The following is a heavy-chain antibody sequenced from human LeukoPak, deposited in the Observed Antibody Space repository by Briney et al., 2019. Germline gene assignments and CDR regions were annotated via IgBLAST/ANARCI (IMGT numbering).Heavy chain of an antibody. J-gene: IGHJ3*02. CDR3: TKGGTPYGSSGAAFDI. CDR1: GITFNTYG. Sequence: GGSLRLSCVASGITFNTYGMRWVRQTPGKGLEWVSGVSGSGSETYYADSVKGRFTISRDNSKNTVSLQMDSLRVEDTAKYYCTKGGTPYGSSGAAFDIWGQGTMVTVSS. V-gene: IGHV3-23*01. D-gene: IGHD3-22*01. CDR2: VSGSGSET.